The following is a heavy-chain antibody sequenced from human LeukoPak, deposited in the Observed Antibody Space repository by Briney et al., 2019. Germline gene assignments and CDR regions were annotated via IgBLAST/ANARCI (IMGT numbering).Heavy chain of an antibody. J-gene: IGHJ4*02. CDR2: ISGTGGST. V-gene: IGHV3-23*01. Sequence: GGSLRLSCAASGFTFSSYAMNWVRQAPGKGLERVSAISGTGGSTYYADSVKGRFTISRDNSKNTLYLQMNSLRAEDTAVYYCAKGVATIRRFDYWGQGTLVTVSS. D-gene: IGHD5-24*01. CDR3: AKGVATIRRFDY. CDR1: GFTFSSYA.